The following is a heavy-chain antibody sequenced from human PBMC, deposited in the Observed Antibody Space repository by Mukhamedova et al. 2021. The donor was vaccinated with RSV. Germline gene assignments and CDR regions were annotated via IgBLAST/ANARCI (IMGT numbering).Heavy chain of an antibody. CDR2: ISAYNGNT. J-gene: IGHJ5*02. V-gene: IGHV1-18*01. D-gene: IGHD3-9*01. Sequence: QAPGQGLEWMGWISAYNGNTNYAQKLQGRVTMATDTSTSTAYMELRSLRSDDTAVYYCPRDGGDLLILGENWFDPWGQGTLVTVS. CDR3: PRDGGDLLILGENWFDP.